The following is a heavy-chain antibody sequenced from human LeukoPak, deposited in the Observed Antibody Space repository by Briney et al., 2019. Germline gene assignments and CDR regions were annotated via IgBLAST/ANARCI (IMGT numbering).Heavy chain of an antibody. J-gene: IGHJ4*02. CDR1: GGSFSGYY. Sequence: SETLSLTCAVSGGSFSGYYWTWIRQSPGKGLEWIGEISSGGNTNENPSPSLKSRVTISVDRSKNQFSLNLSSVTAADTAVYYCARYDVWGSYRAFDYWGQGTLVTVSS. CDR2: ISSGGNT. CDR3: ARYDVWGSYRAFDY. V-gene: IGHV4-34*01. D-gene: IGHD3-16*02.